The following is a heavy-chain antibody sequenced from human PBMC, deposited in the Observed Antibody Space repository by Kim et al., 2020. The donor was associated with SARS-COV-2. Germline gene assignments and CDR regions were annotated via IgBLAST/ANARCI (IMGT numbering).Heavy chain of an antibody. Sequence: GRFTISRDDSKNTLYLQMHSLKTEDTAVYYCTTEYSTAVAIRVDYYSGMDVWGQGTTVTVSS. V-gene: IGHV3-15*01. J-gene: IGHJ6*02. D-gene: IGHD6-19*01. CDR3: TTEYSTAVAIRVDYYSGMDV.